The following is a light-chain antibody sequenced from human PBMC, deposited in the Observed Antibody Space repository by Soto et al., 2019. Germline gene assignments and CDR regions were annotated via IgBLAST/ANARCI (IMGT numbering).Light chain of an antibody. CDR3: CSYGSGWV. J-gene: IGLJ3*02. CDR2: EVT. Sequence: QSALTQPASVSGSPGQSITISCTGTSSDVGSYNLVSWYQQHPGKAPKLMIYEVTKRPSGVSNRFSGSKSGNTASLTISGLQAEDEADYYCCSYGSGWVFGGGTKLTVL. V-gene: IGLV2-23*02. CDR1: SSDVGSYNL.